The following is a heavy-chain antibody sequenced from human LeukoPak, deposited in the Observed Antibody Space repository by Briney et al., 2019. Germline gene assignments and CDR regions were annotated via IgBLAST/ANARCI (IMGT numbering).Heavy chain of an antibody. CDR2: INNDGSGT. J-gene: IGHJ6*02. D-gene: IGHD3-10*01. Sequence: PGGSLRLSCAASGFTFSSYWMHWVRQAPGKGLVWVSVINNDGSGTNYADSVKGRSTTSRDNAKNTLYLQMTSLGAEDTAVYYCVRGGFGHAMDVWGQGTTVTVSS. CDR3: VRGGFGHAMDV. CDR1: GFTFSSYW. V-gene: IGHV3-74*01.